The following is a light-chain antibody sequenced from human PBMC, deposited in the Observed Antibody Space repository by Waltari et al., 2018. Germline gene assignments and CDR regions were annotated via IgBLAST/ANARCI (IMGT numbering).Light chain of an antibody. J-gene: IGKJ2*01. CDR2: GAS. V-gene: IGKV3-20*01. CDR1: QSVCSSD. Sequence: EVVLTPSPGTLSMSRGARATLSCRTGQSVCSSDFAWYQQKPGQAPRPLIYGASSRATGIPDRFSGSGSGTDFTLTISRLEPEDFAVYYCQQYGTSSYTFGQGTKLEI. CDR3: QQYGTSSYT.